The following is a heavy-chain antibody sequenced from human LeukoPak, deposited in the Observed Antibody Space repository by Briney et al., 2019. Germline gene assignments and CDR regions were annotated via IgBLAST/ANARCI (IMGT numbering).Heavy chain of an antibody. CDR2: IKQDGSEK. CDR1: GFTFSSYW. V-gene: IGHV3-7*01. Sequence: GGSLRLSCAASGFTFSSYWMSWVRQAPGKGLEWVANIKQDGSEKYYVDSVKGRFTISRDNAKNSLYLQMNSLRAEDTAVYYCARVLGGVIILPALLDYWGQGTLVTVSS. CDR3: ARVLGGVIILPALLDY. D-gene: IGHD3-16*02. J-gene: IGHJ4*02.